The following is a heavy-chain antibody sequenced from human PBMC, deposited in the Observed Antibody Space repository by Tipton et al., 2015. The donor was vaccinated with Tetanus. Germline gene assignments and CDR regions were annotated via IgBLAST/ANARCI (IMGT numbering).Heavy chain of an antibody. J-gene: IGHJ4*01. CDR1: GFTFSSYP. V-gene: IGHV3-23*01. CDR3: AKAKSWINLLFGAI. CDR2: IAGNSVST. Sequence: SLRLSCAASGFTFSSYPMAWVRQAPGKGLEWVSGIAGNSVSTYYRDSVRGRFTISRDDSRNTLYLQMNSLRPDDTAVYFCAKAKSWINLLFGAIWGHGTLFAVSS. D-gene: IGHD5-12*01.